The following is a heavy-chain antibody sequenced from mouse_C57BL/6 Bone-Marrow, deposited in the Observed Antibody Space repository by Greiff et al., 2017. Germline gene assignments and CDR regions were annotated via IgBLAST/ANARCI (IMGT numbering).Heavy chain of an antibody. CDR3: VRQGGYYVYFDY. CDR2: IRSKSNNYAT. Sequence: EVKLVESGGGLVQPKGSLKLSCAASGFSFNTYAMNWVRQAPGKGLEWVARIRSKSNNYATYYADSVKDRFTISRDDSESMLYLQMNNLKTEDTAMYYCVRQGGYYVYFDYWGQGTTLTVSS. J-gene: IGHJ2*01. CDR1: GFSFNTYA. V-gene: IGHV10-1*01. D-gene: IGHD2-3*01.